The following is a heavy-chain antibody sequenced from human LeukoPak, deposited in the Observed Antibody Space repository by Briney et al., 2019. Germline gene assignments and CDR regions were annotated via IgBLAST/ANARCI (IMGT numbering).Heavy chain of an antibody. J-gene: IGHJ4*02. V-gene: IGHV4-39*01. CDR3: VKSGGYGLIDY. Sequence: GSLRLSCAASGFTFSSYAMGWVRQAPGKGLEWIGSLYYSGSTYSNPSLKSRVTISVDTSKNQFSLRLNSVTAADTAMYFCVKSGGYGLIDYWGQGTLVTVSS. D-gene: IGHD1-26*01. CDR1: GFTFSSYA. CDR2: LYYSGST.